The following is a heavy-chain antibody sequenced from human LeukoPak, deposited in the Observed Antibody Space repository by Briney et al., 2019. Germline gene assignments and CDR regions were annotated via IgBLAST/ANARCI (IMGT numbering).Heavy chain of an antibody. D-gene: IGHD3-22*01. Sequence: GGSLRLSCAASGFTFSGYYMRLIRQAPGKGLEWVSYISSSGSTIYYADSVKGRFTISRDNAKISLYLQMNSLRAEDTAVYYCARDPLIVVVGPVWGQGTLVTVSS. CDR1: GFTFSGYY. CDR3: ARDPLIVVVGPV. CDR2: ISSSGSTI. J-gene: IGHJ4*02. V-gene: IGHV3-11*04.